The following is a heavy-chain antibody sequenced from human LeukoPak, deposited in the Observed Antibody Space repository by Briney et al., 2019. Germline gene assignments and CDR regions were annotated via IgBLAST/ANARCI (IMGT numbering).Heavy chain of an antibody. CDR3: ARDDNWNDKPFDH. CDR1: GFTFSTYE. Sequence: GGSLRLSCVASGFTFSTYEMNWVRQAPGKGLEWVSYISSSDSTVYYADSVKGRFTISRDNVKNSLYLQMNSLRAEDTALYYCARDDNWNDKPFDHWGQGVLVTVSS. CDR2: ISSSDSTV. J-gene: IGHJ4*02. D-gene: IGHD1-20*01. V-gene: IGHV3-48*03.